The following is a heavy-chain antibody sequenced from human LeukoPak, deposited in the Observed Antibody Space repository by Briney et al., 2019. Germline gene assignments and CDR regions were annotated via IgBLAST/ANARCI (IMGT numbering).Heavy chain of an antibody. CDR3: ARAGFWSDYYFDY. CDR1: GGSISSYY. CDR2: IYYSGST. Sequence: SETLSLTXTVSGGSISSYYWSWIRQPPGKGLEWIGYIYYSGSTNYNPSLKSRVTISVDTSKNQFSLKLSSVTAADTAVYYCARAGFWSDYYFDYWGQGTLVTVSS. D-gene: IGHD2-21*02. V-gene: IGHV4-59*01. J-gene: IGHJ4*02.